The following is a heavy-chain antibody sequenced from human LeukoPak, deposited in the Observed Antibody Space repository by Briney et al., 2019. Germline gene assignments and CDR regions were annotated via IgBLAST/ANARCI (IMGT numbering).Heavy chain of an antibody. J-gene: IGHJ4*02. V-gene: IGHV3-23*01. CDR1: GFTFSSYA. Sequence: GGSLRLSCAASGFTFSSYAMSWVRQAPGKGLEWVSTIGGSGGNTYYADSVKGRFTISRDNSKNTLYLQMNSLRAEDTAVYYCAKGPVATIYADYWGQGTLVTVSS. CDR3: AKGPVATIYADY. CDR2: IGGSGGNT. D-gene: IGHD5-12*01.